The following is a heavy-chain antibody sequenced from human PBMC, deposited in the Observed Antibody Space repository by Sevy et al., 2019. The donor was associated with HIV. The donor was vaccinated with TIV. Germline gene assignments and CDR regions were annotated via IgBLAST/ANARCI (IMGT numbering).Heavy chain of an antibody. CDR2: ISGSDGST. Sequence: GGSLRLSCAASGFTFSSYAMSWVRQAPGKGLEWVSGISGSDGSTYYADSVKGRFTISRDNSKNTQYLQMNSLRAEDTAVYYCAKAYYDFWSGYQYYFDYWGQGTLVTVSS. J-gene: IGHJ4*02. CDR1: GFTFSSYA. CDR3: AKAYYDFWSGYQYYFDY. V-gene: IGHV3-23*01. D-gene: IGHD3-3*01.